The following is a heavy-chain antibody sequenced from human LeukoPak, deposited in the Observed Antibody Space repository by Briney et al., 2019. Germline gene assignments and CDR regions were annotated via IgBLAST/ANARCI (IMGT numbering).Heavy chain of an antibody. CDR1: GYTFTSYY. D-gene: IGHD3-3*02. Sequence: ASVKVSCKASGYTFTSYYMHWVRQAPGQGLEWMGIINPSGGSTSYAQKFQGRVTMTRDTSISTAYMELSRLRSDDTAVYYCAVSYYYYYYMDVWGKGTTVTISS. CDR3: AVSYYYYYYMDV. CDR2: INPSGGST. V-gene: IGHV1-46*01. J-gene: IGHJ6*03.